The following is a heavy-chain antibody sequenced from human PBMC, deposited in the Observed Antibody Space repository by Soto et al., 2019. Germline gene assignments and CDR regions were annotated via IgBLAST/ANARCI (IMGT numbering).Heavy chain of an antibody. Sequence: GSLRLSCAASGFTFSSYAMHWVRQAPGKGLEWVAVISYDGSNKYYADSVKGRFTISRDNSKNTLYLQMNSLRAEDTAVYYCARDSGYGSGSYTLKGMDVCGQATSLT. V-gene: IGHV3-30-3*01. J-gene: IGHJ6*02. CDR3: ARDSGYGSGSYTLKGMDV. D-gene: IGHD3-10*01. CDR1: GFTFSSYA. CDR2: ISYDGSNK.